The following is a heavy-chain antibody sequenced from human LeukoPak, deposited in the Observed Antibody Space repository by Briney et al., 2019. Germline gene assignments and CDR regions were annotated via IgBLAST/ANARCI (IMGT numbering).Heavy chain of an antibody. J-gene: IGHJ4*02. CDR2: INPNSGDT. Sequence: GASVKVSCKASGYTFTGYYMHWVRQAPGQGLGWMGWINPNSGDTKYAQKFQGRVTMTRDTSISTAYMELSGLRSDDTAVYYCTRRQGGGYSVDCWGQGTLVTVSS. CDR3: TRRQGGGYSVDC. D-gene: IGHD1-26*01. CDR1: GYTFTGYY. V-gene: IGHV1-2*02.